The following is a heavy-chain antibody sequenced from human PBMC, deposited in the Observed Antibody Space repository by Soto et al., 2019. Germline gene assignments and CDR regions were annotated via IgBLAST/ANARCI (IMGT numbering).Heavy chain of an antibody. D-gene: IGHD6-13*01. Sequence: EVQLVESGGGLVQPGGSLRLSCAASGFTFSSYSMNWVRQAPGKGLEWVSYISSSSSTIYYADSVKGRFTISRDKAKNSLYLQMNSLRAEDTDVYYCARHTERIAEIGWFDPWGQGTLVTVSS. J-gene: IGHJ5*02. CDR3: ARHTERIAEIGWFDP. CDR1: GFTFSSYS. CDR2: ISSSSSTI. V-gene: IGHV3-48*01.